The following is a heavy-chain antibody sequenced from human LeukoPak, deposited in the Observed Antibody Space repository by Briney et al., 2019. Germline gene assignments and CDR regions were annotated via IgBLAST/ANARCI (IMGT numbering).Heavy chain of an antibody. CDR3: ARGEVPAALRYYYYMDV. D-gene: IGHD2-2*01. CDR1: GYSITSGYY. CDR2: IYYSGST. J-gene: IGHJ6*03. V-gene: IGHV4-61*01. Sequence: SETLSLTCIVSGYSITSGYYWGWIRQPPGKGLEWIGYIYYSGSTNYNPSLKSRVTISVDTSKNQFSLKLSSMTAADTAVYYCARGEVPAALRYYYYMDVWGKGTTVTVSS.